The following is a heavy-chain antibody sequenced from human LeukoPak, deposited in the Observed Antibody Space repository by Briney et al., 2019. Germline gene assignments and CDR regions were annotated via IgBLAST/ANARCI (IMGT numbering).Heavy chain of an antibody. Sequence: SETLSLTCAVYGGSFSGYYWSWIRQPPGKGLEWIGEINHSGSTNYNPSLRSRVSISVDTSKNQFSLKLSSVTAADTAVYSCAGFTFFRGVITFDYWGQGTLVTVSS. CDR3: AGFTFFRGVITFDY. J-gene: IGHJ4*02. CDR2: INHSGST. V-gene: IGHV4-34*01. D-gene: IGHD3-10*01. CDR1: GGSFSGYY.